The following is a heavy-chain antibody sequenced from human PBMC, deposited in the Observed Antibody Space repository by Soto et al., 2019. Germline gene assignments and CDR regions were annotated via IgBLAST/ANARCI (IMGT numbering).Heavy chain of an antibody. J-gene: IGHJ3*02. CDR3: ARESEDGFDNGNDAFDI. CDR1: GGTFSSYA. CDR2: IIPMFGTA. D-gene: IGHD5-12*01. Sequence: QVQLVQSGAEVKKPGSSVKVSCKASGGTFSSYAISWVRQAPGQGLEWMGGIIPMFGTANYAQKFQGRVTITADESTSTAYRELSSLRSEDTAVYYCARESEDGFDNGNDAFDIWGQGTMVTVSS. V-gene: IGHV1-69*01.